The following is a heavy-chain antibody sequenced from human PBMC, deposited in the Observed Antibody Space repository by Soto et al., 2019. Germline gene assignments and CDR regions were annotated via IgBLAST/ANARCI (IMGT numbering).Heavy chain of an antibody. CDR3: ARVSYPQLLSRYNWFDP. D-gene: IGHD1-26*01. Sequence: QVQLVESGGGVVQPGRSLRVSCAASGFTFSNYGMHWVRQAPGKGLEWVAVIWYDGSNKYYADSVKGRFTISRDNSKNTLYLQMTSLRAEDTAVYYCARVSYPQLLSRYNWFDPWGQGTLVTVSS. CDR1: GFTFSNYG. J-gene: IGHJ5*02. CDR2: IWYDGSNK. V-gene: IGHV3-33*01.